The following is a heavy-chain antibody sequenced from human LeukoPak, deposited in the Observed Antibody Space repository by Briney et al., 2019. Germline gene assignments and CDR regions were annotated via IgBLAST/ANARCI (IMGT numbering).Heavy chain of an antibody. CDR1: GFTFSSYG. Sequence: PGGSLRLSCAASGFTFSSYGMHWVRQAPGKGLEWVAVIWYDGSNKYYADSVKGRFTISRDNSKNTLYLQMNSLRAEDTAVYYCARDRHSMVSEWFFDLWGRGALVTVSS. CDR2: IWYDGSNK. J-gene: IGHJ2*01. CDR3: ARDRHSMVSEWFFDL. V-gene: IGHV3-33*01. D-gene: IGHD3-10*01.